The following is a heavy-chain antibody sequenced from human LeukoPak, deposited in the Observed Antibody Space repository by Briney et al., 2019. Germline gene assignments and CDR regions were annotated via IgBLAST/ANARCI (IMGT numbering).Heavy chain of an antibody. D-gene: IGHD3-3*01. CDR1: GFTFSSYS. V-gene: IGHV3-64*02. J-gene: IGHJ4*02. CDR2: INGNGDNS. Sequence: EGSLRLSCAASGFTFSSYSTHWVRQAPGKGLEFVSAINGNGDNSYYGDSVKGRFTISRDNSKNTLYLQMGSLRAEDKAVYYCARGRTWSYSFDYWGQGTLVTVSP. CDR3: ARGRTWSYSFDY.